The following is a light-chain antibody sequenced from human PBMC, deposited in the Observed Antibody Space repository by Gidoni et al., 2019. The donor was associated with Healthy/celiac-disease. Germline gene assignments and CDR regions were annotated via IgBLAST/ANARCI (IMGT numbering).Light chain of an antibody. J-gene: IGKJ2*01. CDR2: AAS. V-gene: IGKV1-39*01. CDR1: QSISTY. CDR3: QQSYSTPR. Sequence: DIQIPPSPSSVSASVGDRVTITCRASQSISTYLNWYQQKPGKAPMILTSAASSLQSGVPSRVSGSGTGTDLTLTISKLQPEEFATYHCQQSYSTPRFGQGTKVEIK.